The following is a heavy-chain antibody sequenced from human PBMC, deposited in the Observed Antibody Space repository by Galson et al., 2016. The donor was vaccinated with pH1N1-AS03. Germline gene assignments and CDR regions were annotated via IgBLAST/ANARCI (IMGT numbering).Heavy chain of an antibody. Sequence: SVKVSCKASEGTFSNFGISWVRQAPGQGLGWMGGFIPIFGTANVAQKFKGRVTITADNLGLSSLRSDDTAVYYCARDNYYDTGAFYGHFDFWGQGTLLVVSS. CDR2: FIPIFGTA. V-gene: IGHV1-69*06. CDR3: ARDNYYDTGAFYGHFDF. CDR1: EGTFSNFG. J-gene: IGHJ4*02. D-gene: IGHD3-22*01.